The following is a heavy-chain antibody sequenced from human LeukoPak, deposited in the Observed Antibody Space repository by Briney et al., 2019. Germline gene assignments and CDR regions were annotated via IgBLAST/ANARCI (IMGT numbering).Heavy chain of an antibody. CDR3: ARDGLEYCSGGSCYYDY. V-gene: IGHV3-48*03. J-gene: IGHJ4*02. CDR2: ISSSGSTI. D-gene: IGHD2-15*01. Sequence: GGSLRLSCAASGFTFSSKKRTWVGQAQGKGLKGVSNISSSGSTIYYADSVKGRFTISRDNAKNSLYLQMNSLRAEDTAVYYCARDGLEYCSGGSCYYDYWGQGTLVTVSS. CDR1: GFTFSSKK.